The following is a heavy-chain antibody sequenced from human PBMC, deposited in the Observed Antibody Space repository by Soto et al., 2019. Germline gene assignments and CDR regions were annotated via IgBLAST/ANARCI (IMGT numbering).Heavy chain of an antibody. V-gene: IGHV1-58*02. D-gene: IGHD3-10*01. J-gene: IGHJ4*02. CDR2: IVVGSGNT. Sequence: SVKVSCKASGFTFTSSAMQWVRQARGQRLEWIGWIVVGSGNTNYAQKFQERVTITRDMSTSTAYMELSSLRSEDTAVYYCAAKTHMVRGVIYYFDYWGQGTLVTVSS. CDR3: AAKTHMVRGVIYYFDY. CDR1: GFTFTSSA.